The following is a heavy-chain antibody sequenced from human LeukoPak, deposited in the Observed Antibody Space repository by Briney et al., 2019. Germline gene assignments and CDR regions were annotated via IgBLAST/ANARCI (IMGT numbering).Heavy chain of an antibody. D-gene: IGHD3-22*01. CDR1: GFIFSSYV. V-gene: IGHV3-53*01. CDR2: IYSGGST. Sequence: GESLRLSCAASGFIFSSYVMSWVRQAPGKGLEGVSVIYSGGSTFYADSVEGRFTISRDNSNNTLYLQMNSLRAEDTAMYYCAREYYDNSGGEDAFDIWGPGTMVTVSS. CDR3: AREYYDNSGGEDAFDI. J-gene: IGHJ3*02.